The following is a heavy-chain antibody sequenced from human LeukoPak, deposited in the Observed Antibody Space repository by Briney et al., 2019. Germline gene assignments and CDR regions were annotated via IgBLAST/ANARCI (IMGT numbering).Heavy chain of an antibody. D-gene: IGHD3-10*01. CDR1: GGSLSDYY. J-gene: IGHJ4*02. Sequence: ESSETLSLTCAVYGGSLSDYYWTWIRQPPGKGLQWIGEINHSGSTNYNPSLESRVTISVDTSKNQFSLKLSSVTAADTAVYYCARDHRGTIDYWGQGTLVTVSS. V-gene: IGHV4-34*01. CDR2: INHSGST. CDR3: ARDHRGTIDY.